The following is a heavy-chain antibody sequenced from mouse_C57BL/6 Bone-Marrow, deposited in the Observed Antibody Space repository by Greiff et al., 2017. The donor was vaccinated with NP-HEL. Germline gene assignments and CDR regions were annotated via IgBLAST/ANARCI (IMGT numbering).Heavy chain of an antibody. CDR3: AREDYYGRFAY. Sequence: QVQLQQPGAELVKPGASVKLSCKASGYTFTSYWMNWVQQRPGRGLEWIGRIDPNSGGTKYNEKFKSKATLTVDKPSSTAYMQVSSLTSEDSAVYYCAREDYYGRFAYWGQGTLVTVSA. CDR1: GYTFTSYW. D-gene: IGHD1-1*01. V-gene: IGHV1-72*01. CDR2: IDPNSGGT. J-gene: IGHJ3*01.